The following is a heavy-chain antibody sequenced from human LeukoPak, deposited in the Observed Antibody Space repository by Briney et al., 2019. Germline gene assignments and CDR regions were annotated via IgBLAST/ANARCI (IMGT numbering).Heavy chain of an antibody. CDR1: GFSFGDYA. V-gene: IGHV3-21*01. Sequence: GRSLRLSCAASGFSFGDYAMNWVRQAPGKGLEWVSSISSSSSYIYYADSVKGRFTISRDNAKNSLYLQMNSLRAEDTAVYYCARDVGGWFDPWGQGTLVTVSS. J-gene: IGHJ5*02. CDR2: ISSSSSYI. D-gene: IGHD2-15*01. CDR3: ARDVGGWFDP.